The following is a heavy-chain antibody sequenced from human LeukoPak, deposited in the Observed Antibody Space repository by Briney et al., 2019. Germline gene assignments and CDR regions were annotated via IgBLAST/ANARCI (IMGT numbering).Heavy chain of an antibody. J-gene: IGHJ4*02. Sequence: PGGSLRLSCAASGFTFSSYAMSWVRQAPGKGLEWVSAISGSGGSTYYADSVKGRFTISRDNSKNTFYLQMKSLRAEDTAVYYCARVSGWIIDYWGQGTLVTVSS. CDR1: GFTFSSYA. D-gene: IGHD6-19*01. CDR2: ISGSGGST. CDR3: ARVSGWIIDY. V-gene: IGHV3-23*01.